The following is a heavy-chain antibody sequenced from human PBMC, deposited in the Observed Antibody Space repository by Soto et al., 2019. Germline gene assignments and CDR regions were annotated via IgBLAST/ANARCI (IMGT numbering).Heavy chain of an antibody. Sequence: GGSLRLSCAASGFTFSNAWMSWVRQAPGKGLEWVGRIKSKTDGGTTDYAAPVKGRFTISRDDSKNTLYLQMNSLKTEDTAVYYCTNVIAAAGTFVDYCGQGTLVTVSS. CDR2: IKSKTDGGTT. CDR3: TNVIAAAGTFVDY. J-gene: IGHJ4*02. V-gene: IGHV3-15*01. D-gene: IGHD6-13*01. CDR1: GFTFSNAW.